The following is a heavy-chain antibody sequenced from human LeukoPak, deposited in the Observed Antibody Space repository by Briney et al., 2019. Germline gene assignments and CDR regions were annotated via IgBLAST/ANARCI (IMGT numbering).Heavy chain of an antibody. CDR1: GFTFSSYS. Sequence: GGSLRLSCAASGFTFSSYSMNWVRQAPGKGLEWVSYISSSSSTIYYADSVKGRFTISRDNAKNSLYLQMNSLRAEDTAVYYCASYIGMATSPNDYWGQGTLVTVSS. CDR3: ASYIGMATSPNDY. J-gene: IGHJ4*02. V-gene: IGHV3-48*01. D-gene: IGHD5-12*01. CDR2: ISSSSSTI.